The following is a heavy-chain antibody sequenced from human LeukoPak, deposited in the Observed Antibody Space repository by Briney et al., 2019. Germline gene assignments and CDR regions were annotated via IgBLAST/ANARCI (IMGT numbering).Heavy chain of an antibody. V-gene: IGHV4-39*07. D-gene: IGHD6-19*01. CDR2: IYHSGCT. CDR3: ARSPAVAGHNWFDP. CDR1: GGSISSSSYY. J-gene: IGHJ5*02. Sequence: KPSETLSLTCTVSGGSISSSSYYWGWIRQPPGKGLEWIGEIYHSGCTNYNPSLKSRVTISVDKSKNQFSLKLTSVTAADTAVYYCARSPAVAGHNWFDPWGQGTLVTVSS.